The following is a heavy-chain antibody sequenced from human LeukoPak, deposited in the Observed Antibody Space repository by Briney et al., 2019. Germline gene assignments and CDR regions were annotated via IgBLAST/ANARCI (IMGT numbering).Heavy chain of an antibody. D-gene: IGHD4-17*01. V-gene: IGHV3-21*01. CDR2: ISSSSSYI. Sequence: GRSLRLSCAASGFTFSSYSMNWVRQAPGKGLEWVSSISSSSSYIYYADSVKGRFTISRDNAKNSLYLQMNSLRAEDTAVYYCARDLRVTTSRSYYYYYGMGVWGQGTTVTVSS. J-gene: IGHJ6*02. CDR3: ARDLRVTTSRSYYYYYGMGV. CDR1: GFTFSSYS.